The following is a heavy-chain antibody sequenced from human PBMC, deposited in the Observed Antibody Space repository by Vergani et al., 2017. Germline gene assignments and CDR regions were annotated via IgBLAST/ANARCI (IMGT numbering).Heavy chain of an antibody. D-gene: IGHD4-17*01. Sequence: QLQLQESGSGLVKPSQTLSLPCAVSGGSLSSAGYSWSWIRQPPGKGLEWIGSIYRSGSTYSNPSLKRRVPISVDRSKNQFSLKLSSVTAADTAVYYCARDRTVTPRGDWYFDLWGRGTLVTVSS. CDR3: ARDRTVTPRGDWYFDL. V-gene: IGHV4-30-2*01. CDR2: IYRSGST. CDR1: GGSLSSAGYS. J-gene: IGHJ2*01.